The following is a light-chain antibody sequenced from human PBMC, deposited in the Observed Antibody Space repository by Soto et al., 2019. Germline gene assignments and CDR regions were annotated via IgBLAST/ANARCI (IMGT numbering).Light chain of an antibody. Sequence: EIVLTQSPGTLSLSPGERATLSCRASQSVSNNYLAWYQHKVGQAPRLLIYGASSRATGIPYRFSGSGSGTDFTLTISSLEPEDFAVYHCQQYGSSPPTFGQGTKVDIK. CDR2: GAS. V-gene: IGKV3-20*01. CDR3: QQYGSSPPT. CDR1: QSVSNNY. J-gene: IGKJ1*01.